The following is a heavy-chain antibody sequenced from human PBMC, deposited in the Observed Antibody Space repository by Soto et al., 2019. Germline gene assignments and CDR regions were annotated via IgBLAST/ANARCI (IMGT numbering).Heavy chain of an antibody. Sequence: SETLSLTCTVSGGSISRYYWSWIRQTAGKGLEWIGRIYARGSTSYNPSLKSRVTILVDTSTNQFSLKLSSVTAADTAVYYCAGIGEDIYYGMDVWGQGTTVTV. CDR1: GGSISRYY. CDR2: IYARGST. V-gene: IGHV4-4*07. J-gene: IGHJ6*02. D-gene: IGHD2-15*01. CDR3: AGIGEDIYYGMDV.